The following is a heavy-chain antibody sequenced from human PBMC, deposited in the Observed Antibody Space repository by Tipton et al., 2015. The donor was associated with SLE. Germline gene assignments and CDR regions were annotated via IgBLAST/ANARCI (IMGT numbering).Heavy chain of an antibody. Sequence: SLRLSCAASGFTFSNYAMNWVRQAPGKGLEWVSAISGSAGSIYYAESVKGRFTISRDNSKNTLYLQMNSLGAEDTAVYYCAKARGYYYYYGMDVWGQGTTVTVSS. CDR1: GFTFSNYA. CDR2: ISGSAGSI. V-gene: IGHV3-23*01. J-gene: IGHJ6*02. CDR3: AKARGYYYYYGMDV.